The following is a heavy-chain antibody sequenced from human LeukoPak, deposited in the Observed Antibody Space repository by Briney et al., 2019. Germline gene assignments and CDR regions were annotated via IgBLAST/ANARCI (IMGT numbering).Heavy chain of an antibody. CDR1: GFTFSSYS. CDR3: ARDVTMIWDY. V-gene: IGHV3-21*01. J-gene: IGHJ4*02. CDR2: ISSSSSYI. D-gene: IGHD3-22*01. Sequence: GGSLRLSCAASGFTFSSYSMNWVRQAPGKGLEWVSSISSSSSYIYYADSVKGRFTISRDNAKNSLYPQMNSLRAEDTAVYYCARDVTMIWDYWGQGTLVTVSS.